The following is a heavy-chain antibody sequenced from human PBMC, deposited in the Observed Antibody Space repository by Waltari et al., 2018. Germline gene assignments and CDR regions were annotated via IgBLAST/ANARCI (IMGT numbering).Heavy chain of an antibody. Sequence: QVQLQESGPGLVKPSQTLSLTCTVSGGSISSGSYYWSWIRQPAGKGLEWIGRIYTSGSTNYNPSLKSRVTISVDTSKNQFSLKLSSVTAADTAVYYCARRGTVVPKGAFDIWGQGTMVTVSS. J-gene: IGHJ3*02. D-gene: IGHD4-17*01. CDR2: IYTSGST. CDR3: ARRGTVVPKGAFDI. CDR1: GGSISSGSYY. V-gene: IGHV4-61*02.